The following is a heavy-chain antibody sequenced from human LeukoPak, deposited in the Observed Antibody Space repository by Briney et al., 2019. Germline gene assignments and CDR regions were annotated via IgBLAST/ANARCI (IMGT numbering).Heavy chain of an antibody. J-gene: IGHJ6*03. CDR2: IYWNGGST. V-gene: IGHV3-20*04. CDR1: GFTFDDYV. Sequence: GGSLRLSCAASGFTFDDYVMSCVRQAPGKGLEWGCAIYWNGGSTSYADSVKGRLNISRDDSKNTLYLQMNSLRAEETAVYYCAKAASKRADYGDYAFYYYVDVCGKGTTASISS. D-gene: IGHD4-17*01. CDR3: AKAASKRADYGDYAFYYYVDV.